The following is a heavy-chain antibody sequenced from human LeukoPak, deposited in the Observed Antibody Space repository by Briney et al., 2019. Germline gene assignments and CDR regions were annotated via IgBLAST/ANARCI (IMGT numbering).Heavy chain of an antibody. Sequence: ASVKVSRKASGYTFTAYYLHWVRQAPGQGLEWMGYIYPKSGATYYAQNFQGWVTMTMDTSISTAYMELSRLTSDDTAVYYCARDGAAPKTNALDIWGQGTKVTVSS. CDR1: GYTFTAYY. J-gene: IGHJ3*02. V-gene: IGHV1-2*04. CDR3: ARDGAAPKTNALDI. CDR2: IYPKSGAT. D-gene: IGHD1-26*01.